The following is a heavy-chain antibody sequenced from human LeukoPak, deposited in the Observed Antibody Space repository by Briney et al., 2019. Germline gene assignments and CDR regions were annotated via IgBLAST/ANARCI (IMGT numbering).Heavy chain of an antibody. CDR1: GFTFSSYS. D-gene: IGHD3-9*01. V-gene: IGHV3-21*01. J-gene: IGHJ6*02. Sequence: PGGSLRLSCAASGFTFSSYSMNWVRQAPGKGLEWVSSISSSSSYIYYADSVKGRFTISRDNAKNSLYLQMNSLRAEDTAVYYCARRGALRYFDWFQTPYYYGMDVWGQGTTVTVSS. CDR3: ARRGALRYFDWFQTPYYYGMDV. CDR2: ISSSSSYI.